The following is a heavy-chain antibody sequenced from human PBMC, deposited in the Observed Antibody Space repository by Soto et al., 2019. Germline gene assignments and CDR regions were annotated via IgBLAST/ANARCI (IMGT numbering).Heavy chain of an antibody. V-gene: IGHV3-23*01. Sequence: TGGSLRLSCTASGFIFSSYARSWVRQAPGKGLELVSAISGSGGRTYYADSVKGRFTISRDNSKNTLYLQMNSLRAEDTAVYYCAKEDDDAFDIWGQGTMVTGSS. CDR1: GFIFSSYA. CDR2: ISGSGGRT. CDR3: AKEDDDAFDI. J-gene: IGHJ3*02.